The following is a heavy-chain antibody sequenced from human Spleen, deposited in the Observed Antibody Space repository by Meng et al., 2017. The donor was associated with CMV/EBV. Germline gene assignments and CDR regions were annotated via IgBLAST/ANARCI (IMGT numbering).Heavy chain of an antibody. CDR1: SISSSSYY. D-gene: IGHD3-3*01. CDR2: IYYSGST. J-gene: IGHJ5*02. Sequence: SISSSSYYWGWIRQPPGKGLEWIGSIYYSGSTYYNPSLKSRVTISVDTSKNQFSLKLSSVTAADTAVYYCARDDFWSGYYHLNWFDPWGQGTLVTVSS. CDR3: ARDDFWSGYYHLNWFDP. V-gene: IGHV4-39*01.